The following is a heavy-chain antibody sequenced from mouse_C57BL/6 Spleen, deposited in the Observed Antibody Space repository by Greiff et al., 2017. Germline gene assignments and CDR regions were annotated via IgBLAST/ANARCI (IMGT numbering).Heavy chain of an antibody. CDR1: GYTFTSYW. Sequence: QVQLQQPGAELVKPGASVKMSCKASGYTFTSYWITWVKQRPGQGLEWIGDIYPGSGSTNYNEKFKSKATLTVDTSSNTAYMQLSSLTSEDSAVYYCARRGLTHYYAMDYWGQGTSVTVSS. J-gene: IGHJ4*01. D-gene: IGHD2-2*01. CDR3: ARRGLTHYYAMDY. CDR2: IYPGSGST. V-gene: IGHV1-55*01.